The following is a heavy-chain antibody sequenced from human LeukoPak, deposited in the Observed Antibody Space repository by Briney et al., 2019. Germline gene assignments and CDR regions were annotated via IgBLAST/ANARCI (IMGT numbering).Heavy chain of an antibody. CDR2: ITPSGGST. CDR1: GYTFTSYY. J-gene: IGHJ4*02. Sequence: ASVKVSCKASGYTFTSYYMHWVRQAPGQGLEWMGLITPSGGSTNYAQKFQGRVTMTRDTSTSTVSMELSSLRSEDTAVYYCARESSSSSCADYWGQGTLVTVSS. V-gene: IGHV1-46*01. CDR3: ARESSSSSCADY. D-gene: IGHD6-6*01.